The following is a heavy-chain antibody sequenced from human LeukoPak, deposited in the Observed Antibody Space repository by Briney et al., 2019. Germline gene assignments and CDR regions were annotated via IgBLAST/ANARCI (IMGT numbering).Heavy chain of an antibody. CDR1: GFTFSSYT. D-gene: IGHD7-27*01. CDR2: ITTSDGNT. J-gene: IGHJ4*02. Sequence: GGSLRLSCAASGFTFSSYTMSWVRQAPGKGLEWVLTITTSDGNTYYADSVKGRFTVSRDNSKNTLFLQMNSLRAEDTAVYYYAKDGGLWVSAHWGDSWGRGTLVTVSS. V-gene: IGHV3-23*01. CDR3: AKDGGLWVSAHWGDS.